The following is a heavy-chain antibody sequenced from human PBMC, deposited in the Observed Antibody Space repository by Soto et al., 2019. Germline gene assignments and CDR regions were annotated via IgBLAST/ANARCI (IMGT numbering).Heavy chain of an antibody. Sequence: SVKVSCKASGGTFSSYTISWVRQAPGQGLDWMGRIIPILGIANYAQKFQGRVTITADKSTSTAYMELSSLRSEDTAVYYCAREWFRDGYNPPDDYWGQGTLVTVSS. CDR3: AREWFRDGYNPPDDY. J-gene: IGHJ4*02. CDR2: IIPILGIA. V-gene: IGHV1-69*04. CDR1: GGTFSSYT. D-gene: IGHD5-12*01.